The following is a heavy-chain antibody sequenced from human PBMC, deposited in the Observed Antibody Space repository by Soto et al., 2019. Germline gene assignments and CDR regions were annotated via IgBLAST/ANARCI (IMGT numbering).Heavy chain of an antibody. CDR3: ARAAMGGSSWPFDY. Sequence: PSETLSLTCTVSGGSISRYYWSWIRQPPGKGLEWIGYIYHSGSTYYNPSLKSRVTISVDKSKNQFSLKLSPVTAADTAVYYCARAAMGGSSWPFDYWGQGTLVTVSS. CDR2: IYHSGST. V-gene: IGHV4-59*12. D-gene: IGHD6-13*01. J-gene: IGHJ4*02. CDR1: GGSISRYY.